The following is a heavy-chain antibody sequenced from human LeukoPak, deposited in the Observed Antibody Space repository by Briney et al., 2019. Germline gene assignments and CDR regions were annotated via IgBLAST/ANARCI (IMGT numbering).Heavy chain of an antibody. J-gene: IGHJ4*02. V-gene: IGHV4-59*08. CDR1: GGSISSYC. Sequence: PSETLSLTCTVSGGSISSYCWSWIRQPPGKGLAWIGYIYYSGSTNYNPSLKSRVTISVDTSKNQFSLKLSSVTAADTAVYYCARNLYGTYYFDYWGQGTLVTVSS. CDR3: ARNLYGTYYFDY. CDR2: IYYSGST. D-gene: IGHD4-17*01.